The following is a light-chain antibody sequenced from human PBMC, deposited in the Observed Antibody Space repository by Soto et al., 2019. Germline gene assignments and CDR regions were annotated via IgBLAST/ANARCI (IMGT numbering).Light chain of an antibody. V-gene: IGKV1D-13*01. Sequence: AIPLTQSPSSLSAFVGDRVTFTCRASQGISSALAWYRQRPGKAPELLIYDASRLQSGVPSRFSGSGSGTDFALTISSLQPEDFATYYCQQFKNYPRTFGGGTKVEI. CDR1: QGISSA. CDR2: DAS. J-gene: IGKJ4*01. CDR3: QQFKNYPRT.